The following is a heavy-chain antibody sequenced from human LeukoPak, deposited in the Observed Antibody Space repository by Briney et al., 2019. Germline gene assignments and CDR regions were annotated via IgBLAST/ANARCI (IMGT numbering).Heavy chain of an antibody. V-gene: IGHV1-69*01. D-gene: IGHD4-17*01. CDR2: IIPIFGTA. CDR3: ALGDYLRNWFDP. Sequence: ASVKVSCKASGGTFSSYAISWVRQAPGQGLEWMGGIIPIFGTANYAQKFQGRVTITADESTSTAYMELSSLRSEDTAVYYCALGDYLRNWFDPWGQGTLVTVPS. CDR1: GGTFSSYA. J-gene: IGHJ5*02.